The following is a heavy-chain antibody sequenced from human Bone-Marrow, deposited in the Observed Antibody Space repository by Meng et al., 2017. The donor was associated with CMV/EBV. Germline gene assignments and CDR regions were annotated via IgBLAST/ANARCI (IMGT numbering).Heavy chain of an antibody. CDR2: TAYDGSNK. CDR1: GFTFGSYA. CDR3: AKDGATRRVSYYGMDV. V-gene: IGHV3-30*02. J-gene: IGHJ6*02. Sequence: GESLKISCTASGFTFGSYAMHWVRQAPGKGLEWVAFTAYDGSNKYYADSVKGRFTISRDNSRKTLYLQMNSLRPEDTAVYYCAKDGATRRVSYYGMDVWVQGTTVTVSS. D-gene: IGHD6-6*01.